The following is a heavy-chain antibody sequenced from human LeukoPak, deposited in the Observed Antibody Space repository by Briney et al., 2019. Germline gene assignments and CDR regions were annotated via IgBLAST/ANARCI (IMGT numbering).Heavy chain of an antibody. CDR2: IYSGGST. J-gene: IGHJ4*02. Sequence: GGSLRLSCAASEFSVGSNYMTWVRQAPGKGLEWVSLIYSGGSTFYADSVKGRFTISRDNAKNTLYLQMNSLRAEDTAVYYCAREESAAVAADYWGQGTLVTVSS. V-gene: IGHV3-66*01. D-gene: IGHD6-19*01. CDR3: AREESAAVAADY. CDR1: EFSVGSNY.